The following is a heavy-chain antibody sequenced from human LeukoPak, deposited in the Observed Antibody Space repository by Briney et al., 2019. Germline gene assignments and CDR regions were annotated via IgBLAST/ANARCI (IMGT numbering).Heavy chain of an antibody. J-gene: IGHJ5*02. CDR3: ARDGGLELPLGWFDP. CDR1: DYSITNGYY. Sequence: PSETLSLTCTVSDYSITNGYYWGWIRQPPGKGLEWIGSIYHSGNTYYNPSLKSRVTISVDTSKNQFSLQLSSVTAADTAVYYCARDGGLELPLGWFDPWGQGTLVIVSS. CDR2: IYHSGNT. D-gene: IGHD1-7*01. V-gene: IGHV4-38-2*02.